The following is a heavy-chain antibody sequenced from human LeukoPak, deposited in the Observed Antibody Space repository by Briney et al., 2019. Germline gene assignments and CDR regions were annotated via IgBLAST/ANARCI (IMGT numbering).Heavy chain of an antibody. CDR1: GFTFDNYA. D-gene: IGHD2-15*01. V-gene: IGHV3-43*02. J-gene: IGHJ1*01. CDR2: ISADGRST. CDR3: AKDSGWQLLRAEYFQH. Sequence: GGSLRLSCAASGFTFDNYAIHWVRQVPGKSLEWFSLISADGRSTYYADSVKGRFTISRDNSRFSLYLQMRSLTTEDTAVYYCAKDSGWQLLRAEYFQHWGPGTLVTVSS.